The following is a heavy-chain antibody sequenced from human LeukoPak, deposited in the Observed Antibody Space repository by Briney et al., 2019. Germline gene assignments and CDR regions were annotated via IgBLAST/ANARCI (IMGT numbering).Heavy chain of an antibody. J-gene: IGHJ5*02. CDR3: ASRYCSGGSCYSNWFDP. CDR1: GGSISNKY. Sequence: PSETLSLTCTVSGGSISNKYWSWIRQPPGKGLEWIGEINHSGSTNYNPSLKSRVTISVDTSKNQFSLKLSSVTAADTAVYYCASRYCSGGSCYSNWFDPWGQGTLVTVSS. CDR2: INHSGST. V-gene: IGHV4-34*01. D-gene: IGHD2-15*01.